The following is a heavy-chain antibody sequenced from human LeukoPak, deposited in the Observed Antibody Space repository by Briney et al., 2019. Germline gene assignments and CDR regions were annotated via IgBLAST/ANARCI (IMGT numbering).Heavy chain of an antibody. V-gene: IGHV3-30*18. J-gene: IGHJ4*02. D-gene: IGHD3-22*01. CDR3: AKGDDSSGYYFDY. CDR2: ISYDGSHK. Sequence: GGSLRLSCAVSGFTFSTYGMHWVRLAPGKGLEWVAVISYDGSHKYHADSVKGRFTISRDNSKNTLYLQMNSLRAEDTAVYYCAKGDDSSGYYFDYWGQGTLVTVSS. CDR1: GFTFSTYG.